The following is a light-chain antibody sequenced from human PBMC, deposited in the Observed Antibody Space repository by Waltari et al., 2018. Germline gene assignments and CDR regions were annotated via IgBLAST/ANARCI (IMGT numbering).Light chain of an antibody. V-gene: IGKV1-39*01. Sequence: DIQMTQSPSSLSASVGDRVTITCRASENVNNYLNWYQQKPGKAPKLLIYKASTLESGVRSRFSGSGSGTEYTFTISSLQSEDVATYYCQHGYGTRFGQGTKVEIK. J-gene: IGKJ2*03. CDR2: KAS. CDR3: QHGYGTR. CDR1: ENVNNY.